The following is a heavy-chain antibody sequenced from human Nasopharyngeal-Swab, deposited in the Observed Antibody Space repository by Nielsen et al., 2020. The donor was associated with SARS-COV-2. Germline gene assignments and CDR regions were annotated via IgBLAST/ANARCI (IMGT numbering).Heavy chain of an antibody. Sequence: ASVKVSCKASGYTFTCYYMHWVRQAPGQGLEWMGWINPNSGGTNYAQKFQGWVTMTRDTSISTAYMELSRLRSDDTAVYYCARAQGGPGKWGNAFDIWGQGTMVTVSS. D-gene: IGHD1-26*01. CDR3: ARAQGGPGKWGNAFDI. J-gene: IGHJ3*02. CDR2: INPNSGGT. CDR1: GYTFTCYY. V-gene: IGHV1-2*04.